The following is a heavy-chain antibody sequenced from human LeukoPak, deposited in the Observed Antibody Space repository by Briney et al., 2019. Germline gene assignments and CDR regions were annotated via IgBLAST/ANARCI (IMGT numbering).Heavy chain of an antibody. J-gene: IGHJ4*02. CDR1: GGSISSSGYY. CDR3: ARGAGYNLGD. V-gene: IGHV4-61*08. Sequence: PSETLSLTCTVSGGSISSSGYYWGWIRQPPGKGLEWIGYIYYSGSTNYNPSLKSRVTISVDTSKNQFSLKLSSVTAADTAVYYCARGAGYNLGDWGQGTLVTVSS. CDR2: IYYSGST. D-gene: IGHD5-24*01.